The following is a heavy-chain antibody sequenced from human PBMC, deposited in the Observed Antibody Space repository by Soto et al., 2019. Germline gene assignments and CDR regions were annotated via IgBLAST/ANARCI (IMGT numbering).Heavy chain of an antibody. J-gene: IGHJ6*03. CDR1: GGSISSYY. V-gene: IGHV4-59*01. D-gene: IGHD4-4*01. CDR2: IYYSGST. Sequence: QVQLQESGPGLVKPSETLSLTCTVSGGSISSYYWSWIRQPPGKGLEWIGYIYYSGSTNYNPSLKSRVTISVDTSKNQFSLKQSSVTAADTAVYYCARTEGYSNYDSYYYMDVWGKGTTVTVSS. CDR3: ARTEGYSNYDSYYYMDV.